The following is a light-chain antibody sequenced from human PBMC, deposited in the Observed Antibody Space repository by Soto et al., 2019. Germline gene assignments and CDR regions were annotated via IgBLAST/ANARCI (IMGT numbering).Light chain of an antibody. V-gene: IGLV2-14*01. Sequence: QSALTQAASGSGSPGQSITISCTGTSSDVGGYNYVSWYQQHPGKAPKLMIYDVSNRPSGVSNRFSGSKSGNTASLTISGLQAEDEADYYCSSYTSSSLYVFGTGTKVTVL. CDR1: SSDVGGYNY. CDR3: SSYTSSSLYV. J-gene: IGLJ1*01. CDR2: DVS.